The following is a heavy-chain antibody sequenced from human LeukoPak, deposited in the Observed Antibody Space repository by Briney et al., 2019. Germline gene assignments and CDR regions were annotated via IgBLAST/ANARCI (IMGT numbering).Heavy chain of an antibody. J-gene: IGHJ4*02. V-gene: IGHV6-1*01. Sequence: SQTLPQTFPICGGSVSNNTSAGNWIRQSPSRGLEWLGRTYYRSKWYNDYAVSVKSRIIINPDTSKNQFSLQVNAVTPVDTAVYYCARDIFSSGWYALDYWGQGILVTVSS. CDR1: GGSVSNNTSA. CDR2: TYYRSKWYN. CDR3: ARDIFSSGWYALDY. D-gene: IGHD6-19*01.